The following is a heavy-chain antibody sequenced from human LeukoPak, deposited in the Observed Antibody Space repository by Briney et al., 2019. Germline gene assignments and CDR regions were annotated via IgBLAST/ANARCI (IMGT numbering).Heavy chain of an antibody. J-gene: IGHJ5*02. CDR2: IRYDGSNK. V-gene: IGHV3-30*02. Sequence: GGSLRLSCAASGFTFSSYGMHWVRQAPGKGLEWVAFIRYDGSNKYYADSVKGRFTISRDNSKNTLYLQMNSLRAEDTAVYYCAGYCSSTSCRLNWFDPWGQGTLVTVSS. CDR3: AGYCSSTSCRLNWFDP. CDR1: GFTFSSYG. D-gene: IGHD2-2*01.